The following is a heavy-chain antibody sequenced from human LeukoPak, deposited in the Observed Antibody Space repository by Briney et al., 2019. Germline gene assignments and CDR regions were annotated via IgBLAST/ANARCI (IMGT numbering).Heavy chain of an antibody. V-gene: IGHV3-7*01. CDR3: ARVKLPPVAGTFDY. J-gene: IGHJ4*02. Sequence: GGSLRLSCAASGFTFSSYWMSWVRQAPGKGLEWVANIKQDGSEKNYVDSVKGRFTISRDNAKNSLNLQMNSLRAEDTAVYYCARVKLPPVAGTFDYWGQGTLVTVSS. CDR2: IKQDGSEK. CDR1: GFTFSSYW. D-gene: IGHD6-19*01.